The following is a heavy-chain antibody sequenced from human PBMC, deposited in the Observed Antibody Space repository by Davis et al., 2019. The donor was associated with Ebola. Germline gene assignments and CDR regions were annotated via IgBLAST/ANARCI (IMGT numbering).Heavy chain of an antibody. CDR3: ARVWNDYGSGSYYDY. V-gene: IGHV4-39*07. Sequence: MPGGSLRLSCAASGFTFRDYGMHWVRQPPGKGLEWIGSIHYSGSTYYNPSLKSRVTISVDTSKNQFSLKLSSVTTADTAVYYCARVWNDYGSGSYYDYWGQGILVTVSS. D-gene: IGHD3-10*01. CDR1: GFTFRDYG. CDR2: IHYSGST. J-gene: IGHJ4*02.